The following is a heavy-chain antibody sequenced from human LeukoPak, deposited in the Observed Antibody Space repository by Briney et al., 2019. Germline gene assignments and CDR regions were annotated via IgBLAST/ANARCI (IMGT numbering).Heavy chain of an antibody. Sequence: PSQTLSLTCTVSGGSISSGGHYWSWIRQHPGKGLEWIGEINHSGSTNYNPSLKSRVTISVDTSRNQFSLKLSSVTAADTAVYYCAGRRVAATNYWGQGTLVTVSS. D-gene: IGHD2-15*01. CDR1: GGSISSGGHY. V-gene: IGHV4-31*03. CDR3: AGRRVAATNY. J-gene: IGHJ4*02. CDR2: INHSGST.